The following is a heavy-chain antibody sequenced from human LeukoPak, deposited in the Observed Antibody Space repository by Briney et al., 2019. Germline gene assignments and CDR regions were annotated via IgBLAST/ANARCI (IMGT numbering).Heavy chain of an antibody. Sequence: AASVKVSCTASGYTFTGYYMHWVRQAPGQGLEWMGWINPNSGGTNYAQKFQGRVTMTRDTSISTAYMELSRLRSDDTAVYYCARLGSYSSSSGPWGQGTLVTVSS. CDR1: GYTFTGYY. J-gene: IGHJ5*02. CDR2: INPNSGGT. CDR3: ARLGSYSSSSGP. V-gene: IGHV1-2*02. D-gene: IGHD6-13*01.